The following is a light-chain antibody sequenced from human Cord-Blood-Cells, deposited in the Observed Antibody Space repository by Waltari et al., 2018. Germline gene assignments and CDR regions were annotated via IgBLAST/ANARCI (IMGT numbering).Light chain of an antibody. V-gene: IGLV3-25*03. CDR3: QSADSSGTYRV. CDR2: KDS. CDR1: ALPKQY. Sequence: SYELTQPPSVSVPPGQTARITCSGDALPKQYAYWYHQKPGQAPVLVIYKDSERPPGIPERFSGSSSGTTVTLTISGVQAEDEADYYCQSADSSGTYRVFGGGTKLTVL. J-gene: IGLJ3*02.